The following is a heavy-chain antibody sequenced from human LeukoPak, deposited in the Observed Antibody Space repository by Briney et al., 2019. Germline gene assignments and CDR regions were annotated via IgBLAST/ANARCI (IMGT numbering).Heavy chain of an antibody. CDR1: GFPFSDYY. V-gene: IGHV3-11*01. Sequence: PGGSLGLSCAASGFPFSDYYMGWIRQAPGKGLEWVSYISGSAETTYYADSVKGRLTISRDNTKNSLFLQMNTLKADDTAVYHCARAPPYDSSGLLDYWGQGTLVTVSS. CDR3: ARAPPYDSSGLLDY. J-gene: IGHJ4*02. D-gene: IGHD3-22*01. CDR2: ISGSAETT.